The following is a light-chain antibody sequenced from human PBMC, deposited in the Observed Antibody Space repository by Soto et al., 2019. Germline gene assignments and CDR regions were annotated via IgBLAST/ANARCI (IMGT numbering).Light chain of an antibody. CDR3: QQRSNWPRT. J-gene: IGKJ1*01. CDR1: QSISDT. V-gene: IGKV3-11*01. CDR2: GAS. Sequence: EIVMTQSPATLSVSPGGRATLSCRASQSISDTLAFYHQKPCQAPVLLIYGASHRATGIPARFSGSGSGTDFTLSISSLEPEDFAVYYCQQRSNWPRTFGQGTKVDI.